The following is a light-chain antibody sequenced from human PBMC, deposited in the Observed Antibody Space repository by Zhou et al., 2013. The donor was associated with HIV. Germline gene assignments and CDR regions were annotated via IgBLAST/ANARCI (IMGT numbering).Light chain of an antibody. CDR1: QSVSNNY. Sequence: EIVLTQSSGTLSLSPGERATLSCRASQSVSNNYLAWYQQKPGQAPRLLIYGASTRATGIPDRFSGSGSGTDFTLTISGLEPEDFAVYYCQQYGSSPWTFGQGTKVEIK. CDR3: QQYGSSPWT. V-gene: IGKV3-20*01. CDR2: GAS. J-gene: IGKJ1*01.